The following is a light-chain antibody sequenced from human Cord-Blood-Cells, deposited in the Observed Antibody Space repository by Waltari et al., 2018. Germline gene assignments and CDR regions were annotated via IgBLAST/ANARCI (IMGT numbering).Light chain of an antibody. CDR1: SSNIGSNY. V-gene: IGLV1-47*01. J-gene: IGLJ3*02. CDR2: RNN. Sequence: QSVLTQPPSASGTPGQRVTISCSGSSSNIGSNYLYWYQQLPGTAPKLLIYRNNQRPSGVPDQFSGSKSGTSASLAISGLRSEYESDYYCAAWDDSLSGWVFGGGTKLTVL. CDR3: AAWDDSLSGWV.